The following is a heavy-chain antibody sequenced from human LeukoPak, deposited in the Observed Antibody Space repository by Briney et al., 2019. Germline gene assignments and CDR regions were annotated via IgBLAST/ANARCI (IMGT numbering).Heavy chain of an antibody. J-gene: IGHJ6*03. CDR1: GFTFSSSW. CDR2: INQDGSEK. D-gene: IGHD2-2*03. CDR3: ARGPMDWDYYYYYMDV. V-gene: IGHV3-7*01. Sequence: GSLRLSCAASGFTFSSSWMTWVRQAPGKGLEWVANINQDGSEKYYVDSVKGRFTISRDNAKNSLSLQMNSLRAEDTAVYYCARGPMDWDYYYYYMDVWGKGTTVTISS.